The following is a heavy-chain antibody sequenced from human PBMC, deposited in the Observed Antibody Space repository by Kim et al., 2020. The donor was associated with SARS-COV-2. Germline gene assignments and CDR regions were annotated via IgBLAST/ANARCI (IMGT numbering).Heavy chain of an antibody. V-gene: IGHV3-30*04. CDR2: ISYDGSNK. J-gene: IGHJ4*02. Sequence: GGSLRLSCAASGFTFSSYAMHWVRQAPGKGLEWVAVISYDGSNKYYVDSVKGRFTISRDNSKNTLYLQMNSLRAEDTAVYYCARDSASSSWYGNYFDYWGQGTLVTVSS. CDR3: ARDSASSSWYGNYFDY. CDR1: GFTFSSYA. D-gene: IGHD6-13*01.